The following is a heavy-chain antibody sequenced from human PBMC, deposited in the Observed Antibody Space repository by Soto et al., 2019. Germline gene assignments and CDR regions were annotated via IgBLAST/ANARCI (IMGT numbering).Heavy chain of an antibody. J-gene: IGHJ4*02. CDR2: MNQDGSQI. Sequence: ESGGGLVQPGGSLRLSCAVSGFTFSNYWMTWVRQAPGKGLEWVAYMNQDGSQIYYVDSLRGRFTISRDNAKNSLYLQMNSLRVDDTAVYYCARDRGPNTTDYWGQGTLVTVSS. V-gene: IGHV3-7*01. CDR1: GFTFSNYW. CDR3: ARDRGPNTTDY. D-gene: IGHD2-2*01.